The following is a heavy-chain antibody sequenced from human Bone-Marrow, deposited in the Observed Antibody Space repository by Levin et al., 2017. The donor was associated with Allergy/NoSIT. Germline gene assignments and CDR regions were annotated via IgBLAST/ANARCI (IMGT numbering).Heavy chain of an antibody. V-gene: IGHV1-18*01. CDR2: ISPYDGNT. Sequence: GASVKVSCKASGYTFSSYNIIWVRQAPGLGLEWMGWISPYDGNTNYAQKFRGRVTMTTDTSTSTVYMELRSLRSDDTAVYYCARVDGSSWFYYYYMDVWGKGTTLSVSS. J-gene: IGHJ6*03. D-gene: IGHD6-13*01. CDR1: GYTFSSYN. CDR3: ARVDGSSWFYYYYMDV.